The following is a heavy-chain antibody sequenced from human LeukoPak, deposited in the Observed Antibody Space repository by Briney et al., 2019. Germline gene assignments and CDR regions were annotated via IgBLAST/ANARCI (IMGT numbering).Heavy chain of an antibody. CDR1: GGSISSGDYY. V-gene: IGHV4-30-4*08. D-gene: IGHD3-22*01. Sequence: SETLSLTCTVSGGSISSGDYYWSWIRQPPGKGLEWIGYIYYSGSTYYNPSPKSRVTISVDTSKNRFSLKLSSVTAADTAVYYCATHSSGYDSGNDAFDIWGQGTMVTVSS. CDR3: ATHSSGYDSGNDAFDI. CDR2: IYYSGST. J-gene: IGHJ3*02.